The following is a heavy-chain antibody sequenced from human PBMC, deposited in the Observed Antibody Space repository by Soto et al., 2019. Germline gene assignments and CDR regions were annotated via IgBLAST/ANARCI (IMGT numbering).Heavy chain of an antibody. CDR1: GYTLTELS. Sequence: ASVKVSCKVSGYTLTELSMHWVRQAPGKGLEWMGGFDPEDGETIYAQKFQGRVTMTEDTSTDTAYMELSSLRSEDTAVYYCATDGHRAGYSNPPTPPGYYYYGMDVWGQGTTVTVSS. CDR2: FDPEDGET. D-gene: IGHD4-4*01. V-gene: IGHV1-24*01. J-gene: IGHJ6*02. CDR3: ATDGHRAGYSNPPTPPGYYYYGMDV.